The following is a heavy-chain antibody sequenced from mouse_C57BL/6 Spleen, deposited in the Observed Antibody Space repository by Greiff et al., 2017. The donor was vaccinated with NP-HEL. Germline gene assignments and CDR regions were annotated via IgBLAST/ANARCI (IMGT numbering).Heavy chain of an antibody. J-gene: IGHJ2*01. Sequence: VQLQQSGAELVKPGASVTLSCTASGFNIKDYYMHWVKQRTEQGLEWIGRIDPEDGETKYDPKFQGKATITADTSSNTAYLQLSSLTSEDTAVYYCARDYGSSYDDWGQGTTLTVSS. CDR2: IDPEDGET. V-gene: IGHV14-2*01. D-gene: IGHD1-1*01. CDR3: ARDYGSSYDD. CDR1: GFNIKDYY.